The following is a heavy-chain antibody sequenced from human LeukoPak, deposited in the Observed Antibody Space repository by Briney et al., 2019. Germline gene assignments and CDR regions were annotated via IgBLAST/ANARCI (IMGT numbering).Heavy chain of an antibody. CDR1: GFTFSSYA. V-gene: IGHV3-48*01. CDR2: ISSSSSTI. CDR3: ARAGDFWSGYFYYYYGMDV. J-gene: IGHJ6*02. Sequence: GSLRLSCAASGFTFSSYAMSWVRQAPGKGLEWVSAISSSSSTIYYADSVKGRFTIPRDNAKNSLYLQMNSLRAEDTAVYYCARAGDFWSGYFYYYYGMDVWGQGTTVTVSS. D-gene: IGHD3-3*01.